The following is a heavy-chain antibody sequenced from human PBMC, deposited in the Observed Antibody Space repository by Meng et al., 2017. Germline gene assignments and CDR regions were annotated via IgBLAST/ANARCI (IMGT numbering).Heavy chain of an antibody. J-gene: IGHJ6*02. V-gene: IGHV4-38-2*01. D-gene: IGHD1-14*01. CDR3: ARVAAAQNLVIYYYYYCMDV. CDR2: IYHSGST. Sequence: SEILSLTCAAFGYSISSGYYWGWIRQPPGNGLEWIGCIYHSGSTYYNPSVKSRVTISVDTSKNQFSLKLSSVTAADTAVYYCARVAAAQNLVIYYYYYCMDVWGQGTTVTVSS. CDR1: GYSISSGYY.